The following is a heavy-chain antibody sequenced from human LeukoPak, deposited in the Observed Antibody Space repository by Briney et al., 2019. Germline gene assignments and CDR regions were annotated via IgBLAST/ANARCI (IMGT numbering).Heavy chain of an antibody. D-gene: IGHD2-15*01. CDR2: IWCDGSNK. J-gene: IGHJ4*02. Sequence: GGSLRLSCAASGFTFSSYGMHWVRQAPGKGLEWVAVIWCDGSNKYYADSVKGRLTISRDNSKNTLYLQMNSLRAEDTAVYYCAKDRVVAATLGYFDYWGQGTLVTVSS. CDR1: GFTFSSYG. CDR3: AKDRVVAATLGYFDY. V-gene: IGHV3-33*06.